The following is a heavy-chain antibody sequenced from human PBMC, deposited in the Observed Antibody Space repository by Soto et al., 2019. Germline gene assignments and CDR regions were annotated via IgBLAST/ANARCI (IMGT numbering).Heavy chain of an antibody. J-gene: IGHJ4*02. CDR1: GYTFSDYY. V-gene: IGHV3-11*01. CDR2: IDTSSTKI. CDR3: TSHYDMWSGYPSPVDY. D-gene: IGHD3-3*01. Sequence: QVQLVESGGDLVKQGGSLRLSCAASGYTFSDYYKSWIRQAPGKGLEWISYIDTSSTKIYYADSVKGRFTISRDNAKNSLYLEMNSLRDEDTAVYYCTSHYDMWSGYPSPVDYWGQGTLVTVSS.